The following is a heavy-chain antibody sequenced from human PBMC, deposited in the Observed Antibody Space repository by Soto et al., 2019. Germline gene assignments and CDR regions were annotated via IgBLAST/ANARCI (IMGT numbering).Heavy chain of an antibody. V-gene: IGHV3-48*03. CDR1: RFTFSTYE. Sequence: LRLSCAASRFTFSTYEMNWVRQAPGKGLEWVSYISSSGYTVYYADSVKGRFTISRDNTRNSLYLQMNSLRDEDTALYYCVRYCSTTLCNGVVTRTFDYWGQGTLVTVSS. D-gene: IGHD2-2*01. CDR2: ISSSGYTV. CDR3: VRYCSTTLCNGVVTRTFDY. J-gene: IGHJ4*02.